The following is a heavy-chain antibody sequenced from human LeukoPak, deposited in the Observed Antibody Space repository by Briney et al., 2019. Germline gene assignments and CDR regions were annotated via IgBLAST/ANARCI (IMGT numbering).Heavy chain of an antibody. CDR2: INQDGSEK. J-gene: IGHJ4*02. CDR1: EFTFSSDR. D-gene: IGHD3-22*01. V-gene: IGHV3-7*01. Sequence: GGSLRLSCAASEFTFSSDRMSWVRQAPGKGLEWVASINQDGSEKYYVDSVKSRFTISRDNAKNSLYLQMSSLRGEDTGVYYCARAMNWGQGTLVTVSS. CDR3: ARAMN.